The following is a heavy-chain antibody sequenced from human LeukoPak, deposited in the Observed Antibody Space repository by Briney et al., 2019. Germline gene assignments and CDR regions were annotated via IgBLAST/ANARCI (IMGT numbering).Heavy chain of an antibody. CDR1: GFTFGSYG. V-gene: IGHV3-30*18. Sequence: GGSLRLSCAASGFTFGSYGMHWVRQAPGKGLEWVAVISYDGSNKYYADSVKGRFTISRDNSKNTLYLQMNSLRAEDTAVYYCAKDRIAAAGSNWFDPWGQGTLVTVSS. D-gene: IGHD6-13*01. CDR2: ISYDGSNK. J-gene: IGHJ5*02. CDR3: AKDRIAAAGSNWFDP.